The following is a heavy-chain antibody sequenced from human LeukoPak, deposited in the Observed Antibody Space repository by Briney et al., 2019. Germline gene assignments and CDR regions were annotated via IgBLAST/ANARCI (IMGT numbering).Heavy chain of an antibody. CDR2: ISGSGGST. Sequence: GGSLRLSCAASGFTFSSYGMSWVRQAPGKGLEWISAISGSGGSTYYADSVKGRFTISRDNSKNTLYLQMNSLRAEDTAVYYCAKDSSRPSAYWGQGTLVTVSS. V-gene: IGHV3-23*01. D-gene: IGHD1-26*01. CDR1: GFTFSSYG. CDR3: AKDSSRPSAY. J-gene: IGHJ4*02.